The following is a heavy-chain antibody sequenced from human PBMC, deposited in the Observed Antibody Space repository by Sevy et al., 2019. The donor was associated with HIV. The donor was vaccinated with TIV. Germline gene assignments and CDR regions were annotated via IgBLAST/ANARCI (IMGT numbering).Heavy chain of an antibody. CDR3: ARAGCTNPHDY. D-gene: IGHD2-8*01. CDR2: LSFGCGEI. Sequence: GGSLRLSCAASGFTFSKYSMSWVRQPPGKGLEWVSTLSFGCGEINYADSVKGRFTISRDNSKSSVYLQMNNLRPEDTAVYYCARAGCTNPHDYWGQGTLVTVSS. V-gene: IGHV3-23*01. CDR1: GFTFSKYS. J-gene: IGHJ4*02.